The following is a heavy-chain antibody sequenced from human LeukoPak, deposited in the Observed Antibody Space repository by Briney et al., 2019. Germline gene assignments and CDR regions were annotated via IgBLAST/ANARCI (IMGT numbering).Heavy chain of an antibody. J-gene: IGHJ4*02. CDR1: GFSINTYT. CDR2: IRNSDGMT. D-gene: IGHD1-1*01. CDR3: AKGLERESRLDS. Sequence: GGSLRLSCDASGFSINTYTMSWVRQAPGQGLEWVSGIRNSDGMTYYADSVRGRFTISTDNSKNTLYLQMNSLRAEDTALYYCAKGLERESRLDSWGQGTLVTVSS. V-gene: IGHV3-23*01.